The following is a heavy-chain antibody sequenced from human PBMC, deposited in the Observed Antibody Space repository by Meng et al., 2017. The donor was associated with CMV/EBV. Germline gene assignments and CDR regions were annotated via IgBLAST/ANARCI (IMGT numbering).Heavy chain of an antibody. J-gene: IGHJ4*02. D-gene: IGHD1-26*01. Sequence: QVRRVRYGTEVKRPGASVKVSCKASGYTFTGYYMHWVRQAPGQGLEWRGWINPNSGGTNYAQKFQGRVTMTRDTSINTAYMGLSRLRSDDTAVYYCARTPSYSGSQRPFDYWGQGTLVTVSS. V-gene: IGHV1-2*02. CDR2: INPNSGGT. CDR3: ARTPSYSGSQRPFDY. CDR1: GYTFTGYY.